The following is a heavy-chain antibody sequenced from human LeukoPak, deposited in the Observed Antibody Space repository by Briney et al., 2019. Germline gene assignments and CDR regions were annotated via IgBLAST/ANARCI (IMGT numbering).Heavy chain of an antibody. D-gene: IGHD6-13*01. CDR1: GFTFSSYE. CDR2: ISSSSSYI. Sequence: GGSLRLSCAASGFTFSSYEMNWVRQAPGKGLEWVSSISSSSSYIYYADSVKGRFTISRDNAKNSLYLQMNSLRAEDTAVYYCARDYSSSWYSYYYYYMDVWGKGTTVTISS. CDR3: ARDYSSSWYSYYYYYMDV. V-gene: IGHV3-21*01. J-gene: IGHJ6*03.